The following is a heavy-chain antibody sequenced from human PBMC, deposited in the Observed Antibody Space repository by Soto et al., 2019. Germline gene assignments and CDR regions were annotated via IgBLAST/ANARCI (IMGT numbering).Heavy chain of an antibody. D-gene: IGHD3-22*01. Sequence: GGSLRLSCAASGFTFSSYWMSWVRQAPGKGLEWVANIKQDGSEKYYVDSVKGRFTISRDNAKNSLYLQMNSLRAEDTAVYYCARLTLAHDSSGYHIFDYWGLGTLVTVSS. CDR1: GFTFSSYW. J-gene: IGHJ4*02. V-gene: IGHV3-7*02. CDR3: ARLTLAHDSSGYHIFDY. CDR2: IKQDGSEK.